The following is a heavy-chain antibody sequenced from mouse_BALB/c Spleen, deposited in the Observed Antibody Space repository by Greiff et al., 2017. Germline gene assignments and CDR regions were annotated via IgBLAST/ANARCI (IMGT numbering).Heavy chain of an antibody. D-gene: IGHD2-4*01. V-gene: IGHV5-6-5*01. Sequence: EVKLMESGGGLVKPGGSLKLSCAASGFTFSSYAMSWVRQTPEKRLEWVASISSGGSTYYPDSVKGRFTISRDNARNILYLQMSSLRSEETAMYYCASYDYDGAWFAYWGQGTLVTVSA. J-gene: IGHJ3*01. CDR2: ISSGGST. CDR3: ASYDYDGAWFAY. CDR1: GFTFSSYA.